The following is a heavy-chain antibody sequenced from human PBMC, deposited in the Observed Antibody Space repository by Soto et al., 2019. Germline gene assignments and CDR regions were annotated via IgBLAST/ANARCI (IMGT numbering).Heavy chain of an antibody. CDR2: ISYDGSNK. J-gene: IGHJ4*02. Sequence: QVQLVESGGGVVQPGRSLRLSCAASGFTFSSYAMHWVRQAPSKGLEWVAVISYDGSNKYYADSVKGRFTISRDNSKNTLYLQMNSLRAEDTAVYYCARDQSSSWYGVDYWGQGTLVTVSS. CDR3: ARDQSSSWYGVDY. V-gene: IGHV3-30-3*01. CDR1: GFTFSSYA. D-gene: IGHD6-13*01.